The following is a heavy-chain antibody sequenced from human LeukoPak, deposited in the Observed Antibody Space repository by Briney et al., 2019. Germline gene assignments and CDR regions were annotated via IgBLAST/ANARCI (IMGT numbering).Heavy chain of an antibody. Sequence: ASVKVSCKASGYSFTGYYIHWVRQAPGQGLEWMGWIHPNNGGTSYAQKFQGRVTMTRDTSISTAYMELSSLRSDDTAMYYCAREISAVYHYWGQGTLVTVSS. V-gene: IGHV1-2*02. CDR2: IHPNNGGT. CDR1: GYSFTGYY. CDR3: AREISAVYHY. J-gene: IGHJ4*02. D-gene: IGHD6-13*01.